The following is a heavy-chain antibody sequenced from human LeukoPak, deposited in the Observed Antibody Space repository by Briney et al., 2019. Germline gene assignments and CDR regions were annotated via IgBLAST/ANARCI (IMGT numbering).Heavy chain of an antibody. CDR1: GGSISNYY. D-gene: IGHD2-15*01. V-gene: IGHV4-59*08. Sequence: PSETLSLTCTVSGGSISNYYWSWIRQSPGKGLEWIGYFYYSGGTNYNPSLQSRLTISVDTPKNQFSLQLSSVTAADTAMYYCARHDGGGYYFDYWGQGTLVTVSS. CDR2: FYYSGGT. J-gene: IGHJ4*02. CDR3: ARHDGGGYYFDY.